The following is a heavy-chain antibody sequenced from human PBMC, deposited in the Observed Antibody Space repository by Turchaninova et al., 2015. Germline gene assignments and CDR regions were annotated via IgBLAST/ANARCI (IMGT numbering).Heavy chain of an antibody. CDR3: ARDSYGDYGYYYYGMDV. CDR1: GGSISSYY. J-gene: IGHJ6*02. CDR2: IYYSGST. D-gene: IGHD4-17*01. V-gene: IGHV4-59*01. Sequence: QVQLQVPGPGLAKPSETLSLTCPAPGGSISSYYWSWIRQPPGKGLEWIGYIYYSGSTNYNPALKSRVTISVDTSKNQFSLKLSSVTAADTAVYYCARDSYGDYGYYYYGMDVWGQGTTVTVSS.